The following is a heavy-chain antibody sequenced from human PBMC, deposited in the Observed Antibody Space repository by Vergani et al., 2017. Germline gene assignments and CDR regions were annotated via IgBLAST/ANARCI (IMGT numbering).Heavy chain of an antibody. CDR3: ARSQAQQWLVPSY. CDR2: IYHSGST. D-gene: IGHD6-19*01. CDR1: GYSISSGYY. V-gene: IGHV4-38-2*01. Sequence: QVQLQESGPGLVKPSETLSLTCAVSGYSISSGYYWGWIRQPPGKGLEWIGSIYHSGSTYYNPSLKSRVTISVDTSKNQFSLKLSSVTAADTAVYYCARSQAQQWLVPSYWGQGTLVTVSS. J-gene: IGHJ4*02.